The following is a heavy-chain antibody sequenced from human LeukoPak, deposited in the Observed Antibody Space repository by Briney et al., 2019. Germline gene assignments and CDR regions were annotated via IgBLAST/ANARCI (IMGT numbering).Heavy chain of an antibody. V-gene: IGHV3-21*01. CDR1: GFTLTGYV. CDR3: ATYYVRGGFDI. D-gene: IGHD3-10*02. CDR2: ISSSTTYI. Sequence: PGGSLRLSCAASGFTLTGYVMNWVRQAPGKGLEWVSSISSSTTYIYYADSVKGRFTISRDNAKNSLVLQMNSLRAEDTATYYCATYYVRGGFDIWGQGTVVTVSS. J-gene: IGHJ3*02.